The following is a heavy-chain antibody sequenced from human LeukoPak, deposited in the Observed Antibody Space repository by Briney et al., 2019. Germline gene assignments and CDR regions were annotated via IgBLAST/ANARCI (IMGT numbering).Heavy chain of an antibody. CDR3: ASSGYCTNGVCYTLDY. D-gene: IGHD2-8*01. CDR1: GGTFSSYA. CDR2: IIPIFGTA. V-gene: IGHV1-69*05. Sequence: SVKVSCKASGGTFSSYAISWVRQAPGQGLEWMGRIIPIFGTANYAQKFQGRVTITTDESTSTAYTELSSLRSEDTAVYYCASSGYCTNGVCYTLDYWGQGTLVTVSS. J-gene: IGHJ4*02.